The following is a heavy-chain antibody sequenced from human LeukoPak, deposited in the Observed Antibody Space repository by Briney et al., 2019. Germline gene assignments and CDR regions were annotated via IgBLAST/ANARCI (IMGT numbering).Heavy chain of an antibody. D-gene: IGHD3-22*01. CDR1: GGSFSGYY. J-gene: IGHJ3*02. Sequence: SETLSLTCAVYGGSFSGYYWSWIRQPPGKGLEWIGEINHSGSTNYNPSLKSRVTISVDTSKNQFSLKLSSVTAADTAVYYCARGPRIYLTMIVVAPDAFDIWGQGTMVTVSS. CDR2: INHSGST. CDR3: ARGPRIYLTMIVVAPDAFDI. V-gene: IGHV4-34*01.